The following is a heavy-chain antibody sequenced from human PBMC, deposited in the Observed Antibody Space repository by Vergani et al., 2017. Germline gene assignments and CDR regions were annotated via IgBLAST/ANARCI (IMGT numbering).Heavy chain of an antibody. Sequence: QVQLVQSGAEVKKPGASVKVSCKASGYTFTSYGISWVRQAPGQGLEWMGWISAYNGNTNYAQKLQGKVTMTTETSTDTAYMELRSLRSDDTAVYYCARLGGYDILTGYGPNYYYGMDGWGQGTTVTVSS. J-gene: IGHJ6*02. CDR3: ARLGGYDILTGYGPNYYYGMDG. CDR1: GYTFTSYG. CDR2: ISAYNGNT. V-gene: IGHV1-18*01. D-gene: IGHD3-9*01.